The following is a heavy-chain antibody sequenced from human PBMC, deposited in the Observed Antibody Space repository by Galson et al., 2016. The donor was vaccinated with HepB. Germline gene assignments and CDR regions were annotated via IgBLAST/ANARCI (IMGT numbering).Heavy chain of an antibody. Sequence: SLRLSCAASGLICGEYAMHWVRQAPGKGLEWVSGITWNSGARAYADSVTGRFTISSDNAKNTLYLQMNSLRGDDTTLYYCAKDKVSFYYYGMDVWGQGTTVTVAS. V-gene: IGHV3-9*01. D-gene: IGHD2-8*01. CDR1: GLICGEYA. J-gene: IGHJ6*02. CDR3: AKDKVSFYYYGMDV. CDR2: ITWNSGAR.